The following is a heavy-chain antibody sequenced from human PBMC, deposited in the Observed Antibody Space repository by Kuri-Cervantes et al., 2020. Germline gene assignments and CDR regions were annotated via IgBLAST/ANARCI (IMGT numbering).Heavy chain of an antibody. V-gene: IGHV3-21*01. CDR2: ISGSSGYI. Sequence: GGSLRLSCAASGFTFDDYGMTWVRQVPGKGLEWVSSISGSSGYIYYADSLKGRFTISRDNAKNSLYLQINSLRAEDTAVYYCARDYFGDYYFDYWGQGTLVTVSS. CDR3: ARDYFGDYYFDY. J-gene: IGHJ4*02. CDR1: GFTFDDYG. D-gene: IGHD4-17*01.